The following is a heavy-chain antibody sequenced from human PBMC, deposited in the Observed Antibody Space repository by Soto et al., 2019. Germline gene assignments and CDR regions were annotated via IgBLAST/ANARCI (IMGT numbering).Heavy chain of an antibody. CDR1: GLTISGKKY. CDR2: LYDVDGS. CDR3: AAWLERENAYEV. Sequence: DVQLVESGGGLIQPGESLRLSCAAFGLTISGKKYVAWFRQAPGKGLEWVSALYDVDGSFYADPVKGRFTTSSDSSKTMVYLLRNNLSPDDTAVYYRAAWLERENAYEVWVQETTVTVS. J-gene: IGHJ3*01. V-gene: IGHV3-53*01. D-gene: IGHD1-1*01.